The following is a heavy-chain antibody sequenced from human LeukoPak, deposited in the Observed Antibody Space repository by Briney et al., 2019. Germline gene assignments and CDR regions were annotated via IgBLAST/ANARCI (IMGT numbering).Heavy chain of an antibody. D-gene: IGHD6-13*01. CDR3: AREIAAAGTYYFDY. CDR2: INAGNGNT. V-gene: IGHV1-3*01. J-gene: IGHJ4*02. CDR1: GYTFTSYA. Sequence: ASVKVSCKASGYTFTSYAMHWVRQAPGQSLEWMGWINAGNGNTKYSQKFQGRVTITRDTSASTAYMELSSLRSEDTAVYYCAREIAAAGTYYFDYWGQGTLVTVSS.